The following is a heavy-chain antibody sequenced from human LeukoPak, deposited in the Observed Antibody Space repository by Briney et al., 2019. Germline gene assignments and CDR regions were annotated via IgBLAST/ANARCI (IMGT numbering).Heavy chain of an antibody. J-gene: IGHJ5*02. CDR1: GGSISSGGYS. CDR3: ARVGYGDKPVDP. Sequence: SETLSLTCAVSGGSISSGGYSWSWIRQPPGKGLEWIGYIYHSGSTYYNPSLKSRVTISVDTSKNQFSLKLSSVTAADTAVYYCARVGYGDKPVDPWGQGTLVTVSS. D-gene: IGHD4-17*01. V-gene: IGHV4-30-2*01. CDR2: IYHSGST.